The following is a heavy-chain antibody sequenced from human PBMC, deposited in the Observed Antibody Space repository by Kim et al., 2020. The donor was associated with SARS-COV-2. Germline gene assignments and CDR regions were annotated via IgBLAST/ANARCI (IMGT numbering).Heavy chain of an antibody. CDR1: GFTFSSCW. CDR2: ISFDGRTS. V-gene: IGHV3-74*01. Sequence: GVSLRLSCAASGFTFSSCWMHWVRQAPGKGLVWVSRISFDGRTSTYADSVKGRFSISRDNAKNTLYLQMNSLRAEDTAVYYCATGGAHGSETYSISPRGQGTLVTVSS. D-gene: IGHD3-10*01. J-gene: IGHJ5*02. CDR3: ATGGAHGSETYSISP.